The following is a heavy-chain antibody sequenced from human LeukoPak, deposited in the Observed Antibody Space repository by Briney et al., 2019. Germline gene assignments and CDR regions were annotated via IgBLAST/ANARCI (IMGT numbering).Heavy chain of an antibody. CDR2: IYYSGST. CDR3: ARGWFGELNY. Sequence: NPSGTLSLTCAVSGGSISSSNWWSWVRQPPGKGLEWIGEIYYSGSTNYNPSLKSRVTISVDTSKNQFSLKLSSVTAADTAVYYCARGWFGELNYWGQGTLVTVSS. V-gene: IGHV4-4*02. D-gene: IGHD3-10*01. CDR1: GGSISSSNW. J-gene: IGHJ4*02.